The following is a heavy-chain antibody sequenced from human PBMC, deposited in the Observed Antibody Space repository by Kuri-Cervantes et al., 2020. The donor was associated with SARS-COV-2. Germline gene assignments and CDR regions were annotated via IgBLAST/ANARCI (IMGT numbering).Heavy chain of an antibody. D-gene: IGHD3-16*01. CDR2: IYYSGTT. CDR1: GDSISDYY. CDR3: ASVRLEGYYMDV. Sequence: GSLRLSCTVSGDSISDYYWSWIRQPPGKGLEWIGYIYYSGTTNYNPSLKSRVTISVDTSKNQFSLKLTSVTAADTAVYYCASVRLEGYYMDVWGKGTTVTVSS. J-gene: IGHJ6*03. V-gene: IGHV4-59*01.